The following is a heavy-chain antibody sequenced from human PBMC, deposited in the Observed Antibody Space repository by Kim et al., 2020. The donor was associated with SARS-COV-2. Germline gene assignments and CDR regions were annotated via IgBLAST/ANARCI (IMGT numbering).Heavy chain of an antibody. CDR1: GGSISSYY. CDR3: ARAREKTRFDY. Sequence: SETLSLTCTVSGGSISSYYWSWIRQPPGKGLEWIGYIYYSGSTNYNPSLKSRVTISVDTSKNQFSLKLSSVTAADTAVYYCARAREKTRFDYWGQGTLVTVSS. V-gene: IGHV4-59*01. CDR2: IYYSGST. J-gene: IGHJ4*02.